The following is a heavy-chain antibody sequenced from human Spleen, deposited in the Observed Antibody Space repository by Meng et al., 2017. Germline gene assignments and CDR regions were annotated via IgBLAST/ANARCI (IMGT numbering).Heavy chain of an antibody. CDR2: LSGDGFTT. Sequence: GESLKISCAASGFSFSSYAMSWVRRAPGKGLEWLAALSGDGFTTYYADSVKGRFTISRDNTKNSLYLHMNSLRAADTAVYYCARISGYTVDYWGPGTLVTVSS. CDR3: ARISGYTVDY. J-gene: IGHJ4*02. D-gene: IGHD3-22*01. V-gene: IGHV3-23*01. CDR1: GFSFSSYA.